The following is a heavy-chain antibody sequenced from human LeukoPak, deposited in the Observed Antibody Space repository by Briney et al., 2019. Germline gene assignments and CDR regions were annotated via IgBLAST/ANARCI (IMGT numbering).Heavy chain of an antibody. D-gene: IGHD3-22*01. J-gene: IGHJ4*02. CDR3: ATYKHSSGYYYFDY. Sequence: GGSLRLSCAASGFTFSSYWMHWVRQAPGKGLVWVSRINSDGSSTSYADSVKGRFTISRDNAKNSLYLQMNSLRAEDTAVYYCATYKHSSGYYYFDYWGQGTLVTVSS. V-gene: IGHV3-74*01. CDR1: GFTFSSYW. CDR2: INSDGSST.